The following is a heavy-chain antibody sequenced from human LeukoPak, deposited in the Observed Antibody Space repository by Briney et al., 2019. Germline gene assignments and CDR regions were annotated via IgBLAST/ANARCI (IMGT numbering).Heavy chain of an antibody. V-gene: IGHV4-59*01. Sequence: SETLSLTCTVSGGSISSYYWSWIRQPPGKGLEWIGYIYYSGSTNYNPSLKSRVTISVDTSKNQFSLKLSSVTAADTAVYYCARIESATGAFDIWGQGTMVTVSS. CDR2: IYYSGST. CDR3: ARIESATGAFDI. CDR1: GGSISSYY. D-gene: IGHD3-3*01. J-gene: IGHJ3*02.